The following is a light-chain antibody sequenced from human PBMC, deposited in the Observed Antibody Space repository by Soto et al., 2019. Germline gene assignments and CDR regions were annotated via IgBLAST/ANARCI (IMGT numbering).Light chain of an antibody. CDR2: DAS. V-gene: IGKV3-11*01. Sequence: ENVLTQSPATLSFSPGERATLSCRASQSVSSNLAWYQQKPGQAPRLLIYDASNRATGIPARFSGSGSGTDFTLTISSLQPEDFAVYYCHQRSNWPPTFGGGTKVDIK. CDR1: QSVSSN. CDR3: HQRSNWPPT. J-gene: IGKJ4*01.